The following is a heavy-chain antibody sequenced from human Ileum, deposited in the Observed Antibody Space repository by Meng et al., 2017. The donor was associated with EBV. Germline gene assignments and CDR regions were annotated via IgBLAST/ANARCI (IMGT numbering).Heavy chain of an antibody. CDR3: LRGSGGSV. CDR1: GDSITNHNW. Sequence: VPAPRLLKPPCTLSPTCACCGDSITNHNWWAWARHPPGKGLEWIGEIPHRGRSAYNPSLKSRVSMSIDKSKNQSSLKLTSVTAADTAVYHCLRGSGGSVWGQGTLVTVSS. V-gene: IGHV4-4*03. D-gene: IGHD3-10*01. CDR2: IPHRGRS. J-gene: IGHJ1*01.